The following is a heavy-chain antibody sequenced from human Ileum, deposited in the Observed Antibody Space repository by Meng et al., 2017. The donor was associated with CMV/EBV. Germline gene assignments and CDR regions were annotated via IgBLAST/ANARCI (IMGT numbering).Heavy chain of an antibody. CDR2: INHSGST. Sequence: SETLSLTCAVYGGSFSGYYWSWIRQPPGKGLEWIGEINHSGSTNYNPSLKSRITISVDTSKNQFSLNLSSVTAADTAIYYCARVCSSNNCLDCWGQGTLVTVSS. CDR3: ARVCSSNNCLDC. J-gene: IGHJ4*02. V-gene: IGHV4-34*01. D-gene: IGHD2-2*01. CDR1: GGSFSGYY.